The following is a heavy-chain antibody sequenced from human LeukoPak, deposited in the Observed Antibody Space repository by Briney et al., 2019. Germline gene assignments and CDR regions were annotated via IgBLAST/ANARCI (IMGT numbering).Heavy chain of an antibody. CDR3: AREDYYDSSGYYYGWFDP. Sequence: ASVKVSFKASGYTFTSYGISWVRQAPGQGLEWMGWISAYNGNTNYAQKLQGRVTMTTDTSTSTAYMELRSLRSDDTAVYYCAREDYYDSSGYYYGWFDPWGQGTLVTVSS. V-gene: IGHV1-18*01. J-gene: IGHJ5*02. D-gene: IGHD3-22*01. CDR2: ISAYNGNT. CDR1: GYTFTSYG.